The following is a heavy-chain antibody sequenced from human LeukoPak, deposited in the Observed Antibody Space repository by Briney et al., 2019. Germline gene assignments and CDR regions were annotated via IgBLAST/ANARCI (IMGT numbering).Heavy chain of an antibody. CDR2: INPSGGST. Sequence: ASLKVPCKASGYTFTSYYMHWVRQARGQGLEWMGIINPSGGSTSYAQKFQGRVTMTRDMSTSTVYMELSSLRSEDTGVYYCARDEGTHIVVVPAAISSGWFDPWGQGTLVTVSS. V-gene: IGHV1-46*01. CDR3: ARDEGTHIVVVPAAISSGWFDP. J-gene: IGHJ5*02. D-gene: IGHD2-2*01. CDR1: GYTFTSYY.